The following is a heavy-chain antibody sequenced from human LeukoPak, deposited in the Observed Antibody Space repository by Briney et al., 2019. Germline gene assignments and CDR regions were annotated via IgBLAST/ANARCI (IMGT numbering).Heavy chain of an antibody. CDR1: GFTFGDYA. CDR2: IRSKAYGGTT. V-gene: IGHV3-49*04. J-gene: IGHJ6*02. CDR3: GRGPTQLLFPTGMDV. Sequence: GRSLRLSCTASGFTFGDYAMSWVRQAPEKGLEWLGFIRSKAYGGTTEYAASVKGRFTISRDDSKSIAYLQMNSLKTEDTAFYYCGRGPTQLLFPTGMDVWGQGTTVSVSS. D-gene: IGHD1-26*01.